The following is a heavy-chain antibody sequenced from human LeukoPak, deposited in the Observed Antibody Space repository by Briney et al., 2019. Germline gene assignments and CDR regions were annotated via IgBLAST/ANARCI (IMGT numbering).Heavy chain of an antibody. Sequence: GASVKLSCKVSGYTLTELSMHWVRQAPGKGLEWMGGFDPEDGETIYAQKFQGRVTMTEDTSTDTAYMELSSLRSEDTAVYYCATLPLYYYDSSGYWRDWFDPWGQGTLVTVSS. CDR1: GYTLTELS. CDR3: ATLPLYYYDSSGYWRDWFDP. V-gene: IGHV1-24*01. D-gene: IGHD3-22*01. J-gene: IGHJ5*02. CDR2: FDPEDGET.